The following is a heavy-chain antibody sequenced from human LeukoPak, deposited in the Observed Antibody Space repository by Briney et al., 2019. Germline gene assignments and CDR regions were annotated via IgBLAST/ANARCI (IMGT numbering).Heavy chain of an antibody. CDR1: GYTFTSYY. CDR2: INPSGGST. J-gene: IGHJ3*01. V-gene: IGHV1-46*01. CDR3: ARVRAAGPRDAFDL. Sequence: GASVKVSCKAAGYTFTSYYMHWVRQAPAQGLEWMGIINPSGGSTSYEQKFQGRVTMTRDTSTSTVYMELRSLRSEDTAVYYCARVRAAGPRDAFDLWGQGTMVPVPS. D-gene: IGHD6-13*01.